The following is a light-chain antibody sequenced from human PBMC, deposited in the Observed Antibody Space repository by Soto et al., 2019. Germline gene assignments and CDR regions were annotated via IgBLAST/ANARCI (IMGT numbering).Light chain of an antibody. V-gene: IGLV2-14*01. CDR3: SSYTSRSTLYV. Sequence: QSALTQPASVSGSPGQSITIPCSGISNDVGGYKYVSWYQQHPGKAPKLVIYDVSNRPSGISNRFSGSESGNTASLTISGLQDEDEADYYCSSYTSRSTLYVFGTGTKVTVL. J-gene: IGLJ1*01. CDR2: DVS. CDR1: SNDVGGYKY.